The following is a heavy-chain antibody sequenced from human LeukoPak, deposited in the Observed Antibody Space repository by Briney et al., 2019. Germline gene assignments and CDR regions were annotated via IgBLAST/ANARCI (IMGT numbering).Heavy chain of an antibody. CDR3: ARGGRYPGAFFDY. V-gene: IGHV4-34*01. J-gene: IGHJ4*02. CDR2: INHSGST. Sequence: SETLSLTCAVYGGSFSGYYWSWIRQPPGKGLEWIGEINHSGSTNYNPSLKSRVTISEDTSKNQFSLKLSSVTAADTAVYYCARGGRYPGAFFDYWGQGTLVTVSS. CDR1: GGSFSGYY. D-gene: IGHD1-14*01.